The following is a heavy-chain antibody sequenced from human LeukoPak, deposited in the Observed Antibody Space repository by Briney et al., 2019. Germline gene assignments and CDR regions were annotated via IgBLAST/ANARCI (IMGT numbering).Heavy chain of an antibody. CDR1: GFTFSNYA. CDR3: AKDLVGATNY. V-gene: IGHV3-23*01. Sequence: GGSLRLSCAASGFTFSNYAMSWVRQAPGKGLEWVSAINGSGSTTHYADSVKGRFTISRDNSKNTLYLQMNSLRAEDTAIFYCAKDLVGATNYWGQGTLVAVSS. J-gene: IGHJ4*02. D-gene: IGHD1-26*01. CDR2: INGSGSTT.